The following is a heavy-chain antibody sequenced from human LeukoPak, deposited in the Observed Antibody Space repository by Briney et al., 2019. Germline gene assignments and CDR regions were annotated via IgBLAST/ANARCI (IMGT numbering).Heavy chain of an antibody. Sequence: ASVRVSCNASGYSFTSYGISWVRQAPGPGLEWMGWISAYNGNTNYAQKLQGRVTMTTDTSTSTAYMELRSLRSDDTAVYYCARGRRGGAAANFDYWGQGTLVTVSS. CDR2: ISAYNGNT. J-gene: IGHJ4*02. CDR1: GYSFTSYG. D-gene: IGHD6-13*01. V-gene: IGHV1-18*01. CDR3: ARGRRGGAAANFDY.